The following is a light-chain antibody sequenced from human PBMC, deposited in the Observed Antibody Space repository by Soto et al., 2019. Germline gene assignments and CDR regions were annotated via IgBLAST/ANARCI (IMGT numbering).Light chain of an antibody. V-gene: IGKV3-20*01. J-gene: IGKJ1*01. Sequence: EIVLTQSPGTLSLSPGERSTLSCSASQSVSSSYLAWYQQKPGQAPRLLIYGASSRATGIPDRFSGSGSGTAFTLTISRLEPEDFAVYYCQQYGSSPETFGQGTKVDIK. CDR2: GAS. CDR1: QSVSSSY. CDR3: QQYGSSPET.